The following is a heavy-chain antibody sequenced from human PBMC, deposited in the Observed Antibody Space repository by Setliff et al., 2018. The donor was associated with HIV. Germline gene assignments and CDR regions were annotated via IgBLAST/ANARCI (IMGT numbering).Heavy chain of an antibody. D-gene: IGHD6-19*01. Sequence: ASVKVSCKASGYSFTTYAISWVRQAPGQGLEWMGGIIPILGVANYAQKFQGRVTITADKSTTTAYMELSSLRSEDTAVYYCAKGSFDSSGWAHYYYYYMDVWGKGTTVTVSS. J-gene: IGHJ6*03. CDR1: GYSFTTYA. CDR2: IIPILGVA. V-gene: IGHV1-69*10. CDR3: AKGSFDSSGWAHYYYYYMDV.